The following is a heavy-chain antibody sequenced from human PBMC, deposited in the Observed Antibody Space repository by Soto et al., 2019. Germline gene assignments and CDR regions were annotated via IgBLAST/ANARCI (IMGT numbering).Heavy chain of an antibody. CDR3: ASPYGGNSLGDYYYYGMDV. V-gene: IGHV1-69*12. Sequence: QVQLVQSGAEVKKPGSSVKVSCKASGGTFSSYAISWVRQAPGQGLEWMGGIIPIFGTANYAQKFQGRVTITADESTSTAYMELSSLRSEDTAVYYCASPYGGNSLGDYYYYGMDVWGQGTTVTVSS. CDR1: GGTFSSYA. CDR2: IIPIFGTA. D-gene: IGHD4-17*01. J-gene: IGHJ6*02.